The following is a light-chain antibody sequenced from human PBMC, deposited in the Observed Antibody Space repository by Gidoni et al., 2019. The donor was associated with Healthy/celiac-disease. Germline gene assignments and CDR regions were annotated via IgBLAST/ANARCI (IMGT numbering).Light chain of an antibody. CDR3: T. CDR1: QDISNY. V-gene: IGKV1-33*01. Sequence: DIQMTQSPSYLSAAVGDRVTITCQASQDISNYLNWYQQKPGKAPKLLIYDASNLETGVPSRFSGSGSGTDFTFTISSLQPEDIATYKDTFGQXTKLEIK. J-gene: IGKJ2*01. CDR2: DAS.